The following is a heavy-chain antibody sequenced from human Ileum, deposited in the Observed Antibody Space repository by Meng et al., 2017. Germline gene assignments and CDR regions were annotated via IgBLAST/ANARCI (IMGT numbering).Heavy chain of an antibody. CDR3: ARVNREHANFDF. J-gene: IGHJ4*02. V-gene: IGHV3-23*01. CDR1: GFTFSSYA. Sequence: GESLKISCAVSGFTFSSYAMNWVRQAPGAGLGWVAAISGSGGGIYYSDSLRGRFIISRDNSKNMLYLQMNSLRAEDPAIYYCARVNREHANFDFWGQGTLVTVSS. CDR2: ISGSGGGI. D-gene: IGHD1-14*01.